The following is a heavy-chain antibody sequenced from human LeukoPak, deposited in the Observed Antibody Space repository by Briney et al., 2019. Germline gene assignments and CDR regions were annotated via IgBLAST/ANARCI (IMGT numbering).Heavy chain of an antibody. J-gene: IGHJ4*02. CDR3: ARDKDDGDSSFFDY. CDR2: IYYSVNT. V-gene: IGHV4-59*12. CDR1: GVSISSYY. Sequence: SETLSLTCGVTGVSISSYYWNWIRQPPGKGLEWIGYIYYSVNTNYNPSLKSRVTISGDTSKNQFSLNLSSVTAADTAVYYCARDKDDGDSSFFDYWGQGTLVTVSS. D-gene: IGHD4-17*01.